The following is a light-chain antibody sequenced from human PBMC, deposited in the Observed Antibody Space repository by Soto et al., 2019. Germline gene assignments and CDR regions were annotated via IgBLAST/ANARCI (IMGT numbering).Light chain of an antibody. Sequence: QSVLTQPPSVSXXPGQRVTISCTGSSSNIGAGYDVHWYQQLPGTAPKLLIYGNSNRPSGVPDRFSGSKSGTSASLAITGLQAEDEADYYCQSYDSSLSGSVFGGGTKLTVL. J-gene: IGLJ2*01. CDR1: SSNIGAGYD. CDR3: QSYDSSLSGSV. V-gene: IGLV1-40*01. CDR2: GNS.